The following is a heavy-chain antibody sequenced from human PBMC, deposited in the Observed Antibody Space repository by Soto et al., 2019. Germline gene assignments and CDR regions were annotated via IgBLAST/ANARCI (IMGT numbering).Heavy chain of an antibody. CDR3: VRDSDYPLGPDY. V-gene: IGHV4-61*01. CDR2: IYSSGST. D-gene: IGHD3-10*01. CDR1: GGSVTSGNYY. Sequence: QVQLQESGPGLVKPSETLSLTCNVSGGSVTSGNYYWSWIRRPPGKGLEWIGYIYSSGSTNYNPSLNSRVTISSDTSKKQCSLKLSSVTAADTAVYYCVRDSDYPLGPDYWGQGTLVTVAS. J-gene: IGHJ4*02.